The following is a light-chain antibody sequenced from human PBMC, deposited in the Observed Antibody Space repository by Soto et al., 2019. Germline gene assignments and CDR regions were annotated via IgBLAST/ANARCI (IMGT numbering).Light chain of an antibody. Sequence: QAVLTQPASVYGSPGQSITISCTGTSSDVGAYNYVSWYQQHPVKAPKLMIYDVSSRPSGISNRFSGSKSGNTASLTISGVQAEDEADYYCCSYASSSTVIFGGGTQLTVL. CDR1: SSDVGAYNY. V-gene: IGLV2-14*01. J-gene: IGLJ2*01. CDR3: CSYASSSTVI. CDR2: DVS.